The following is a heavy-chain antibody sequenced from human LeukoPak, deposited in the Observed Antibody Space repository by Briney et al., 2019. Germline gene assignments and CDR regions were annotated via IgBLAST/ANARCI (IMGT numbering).Heavy chain of an antibody. Sequence: SETLSLTCAVYGGSFSGYYWSWIRQPPGKGLEWIGEINHSGSTNYNPSLKSRVTISVDTSKNQFSLKLSSVTAADTAVYYCARLNFRGLYYYGSGSYYNDWGQGTLVTVSS. V-gene: IGHV4-34*01. D-gene: IGHD3-10*01. CDR2: INHSGST. CDR3: ARLNFRGLYYYGSGSYYND. J-gene: IGHJ4*02. CDR1: GGSFSGYY.